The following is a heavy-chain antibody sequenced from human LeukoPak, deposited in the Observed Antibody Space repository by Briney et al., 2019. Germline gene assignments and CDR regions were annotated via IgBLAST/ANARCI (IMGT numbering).Heavy chain of an antibody. CDR1: GYSFTSYW. CDR3: ARLPVGSPYYYYGMDV. V-gene: IGHV5-51*01. Sequence: GESLKISCKGSGYSFTSYWIGWVRQMPGKGLEWVGIIYPGDSDTRYSPSFQGQVTISADKSISTAYLQWSSLKASDTAMYYCARLPVGSPYYYYGMDVWGQGTTVTVSS. J-gene: IGHJ6*02. D-gene: IGHD1-26*01. CDR2: IYPGDSDT.